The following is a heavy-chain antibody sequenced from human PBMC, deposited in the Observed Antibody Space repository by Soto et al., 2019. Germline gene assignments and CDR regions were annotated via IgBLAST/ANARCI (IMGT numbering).Heavy chain of an antibody. V-gene: IGHV3-66*01. D-gene: IGHD3-3*01. J-gene: IGHJ4*02. CDR2: ITSGGST. Sequence: EVQLVESGGGLVQPGASLRLSCAASGFTVSSVYMTWVRQAPGKGLEWVSVITSGGSTYYADSVRGRFTISRDNSKNTLYLQINSLRAEDTAVYYCAIDILGGAYDFWHGGQGTLVTVSS. CDR1: GFTVSSVY. CDR3: AIDILGGAYDFWH.